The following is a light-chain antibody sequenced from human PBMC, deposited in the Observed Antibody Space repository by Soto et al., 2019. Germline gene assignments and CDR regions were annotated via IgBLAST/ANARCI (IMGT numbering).Light chain of an antibody. V-gene: IGKV3-11*01. CDR1: QDVSSY. CDR2: DAS. CDR3: RQRSNWPLT. J-gene: IGKJ4*01. Sequence: EVVLTQSPATLSLSPGERATLSCRASQDVSSYLAWYQKKPGQAPRLLIYDASDKATGIPARFSGSGSGTDFTLTISSLEPEDFAVYFCRQRSNWPLTFGGGTKVEIK.